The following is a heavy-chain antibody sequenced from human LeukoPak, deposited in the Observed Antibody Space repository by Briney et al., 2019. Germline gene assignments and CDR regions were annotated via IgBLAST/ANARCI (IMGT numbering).Heavy chain of an antibody. CDR2: MNPNSGNT. CDR1: GYTFTSYD. Sequence: ASVKVSCKASGYTFTSYDINWVRQATGQGLERMGWMNPNSGNTGYAQKFQGRVTMTRNTSISTAYMELSSLRSEDTAVYYCARALRYSSRLPSYYFDYWGQGTLVTVSS. CDR3: ARALRYSSRLPSYYFDY. V-gene: IGHV1-8*01. J-gene: IGHJ4*02. D-gene: IGHD6-13*01.